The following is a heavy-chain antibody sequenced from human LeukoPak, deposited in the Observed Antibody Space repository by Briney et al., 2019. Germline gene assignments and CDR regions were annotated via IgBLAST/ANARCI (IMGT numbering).Heavy chain of an antibody. CDR3: ARDGQQLVPGNDFDY. J-gene: IGHJ4*02. V-gene: IGHV3-23*01. CDR1: GFTFSSYA. Sequence: PGGSLRLSCAASGFTFSSYAMSWVRQAPGKGLEWVSAISGSGGSTYYADSVKGRFTISRDNSKNTLYLQMNSLRAEDTAVYYCARDGQQLVPGNDFDYWGQGILVTVSS. CDR2: ISGSGGST. D-gene: IGHD6-13*01.